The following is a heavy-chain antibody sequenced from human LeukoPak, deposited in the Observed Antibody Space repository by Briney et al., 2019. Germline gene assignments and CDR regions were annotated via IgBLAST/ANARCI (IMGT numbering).Heavy chain of an antibody. CDR1: GFTFSSYA. D-gene: IGHD2-2*01. V-gene: IGHV3-30-3*01. Sequence: PGRSLRLSCAASGFTFSSYATHWVRQAPGKGLEWVAVISYDGSNKCYADSVKGRFTISRDNSKNTLYLQMNSLRAEDTAVYYCARDVWDIVVVPAAISGGSLDYWGQGTLVTVSS. J-gene: IGHJ4*02. CDR3: ARDVWDIVVVPAAISGGSLDY. CDR2: ISYDGSNK.